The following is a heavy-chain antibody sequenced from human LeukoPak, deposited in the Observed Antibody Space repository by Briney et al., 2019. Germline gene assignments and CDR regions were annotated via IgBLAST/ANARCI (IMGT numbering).Heavy chain of an antibody. D-gene: IGHD4-11*01. CDR2: ISSNGGST. CDR3: VKDLDS. J-gene: IGHJ4*02. CDR1: GFTFSSHA. Sequence: GGSLRLSCSASGFTFSSHALHWVRQARGKGLEYVSAISSNGGSTYFAESVKGRFTISRDNSKNRLYLQMSSLRAEDTAVYYCVKDLDSWGQGTLVTVSS. V-gene: IGHV3-64D*06.